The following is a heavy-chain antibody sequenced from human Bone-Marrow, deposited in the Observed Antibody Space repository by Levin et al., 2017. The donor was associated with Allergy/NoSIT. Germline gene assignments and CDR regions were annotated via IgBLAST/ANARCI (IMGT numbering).Heavy chain of an antibody. CDR3: AREQDGSFDN. V-gene: IGHV3-21*01. CDR1: GFTFSSYS. Sequence: SGESLKISCAASGFTFSSYSMNWVRQAPGKGLEWVSAISSSSSYIYYADSVKGRFTISRDNAKNSLYLQMNSLGAENTAVYYWAREQDGSFDNWGQGTLVTVSS. J-gene: IGHJ4*02. D-gene: IGHD5-24*01. CDR2: ISSSSSYI.